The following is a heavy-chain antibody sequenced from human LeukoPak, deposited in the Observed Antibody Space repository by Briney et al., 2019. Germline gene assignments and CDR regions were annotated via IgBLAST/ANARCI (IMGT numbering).Heavy chain of an antibody. Sequence: SETLSLTRTVSGGSISSEHWSWIRQPPGKGLEWIGYILYSVTTKYNPSLKSRVTISLDTSKNQFSLKLSSVTAADTAVYYCARESLGNLDYWGQGTLVTVSS. J-gene: IGHJ4*02. CDR3: ARESLGNLDY. V-gene: IGHV4-59*01. CDR2: ILYSVTT. CDR1: GGSISSEH. D-gene: IGHD7-27*01.